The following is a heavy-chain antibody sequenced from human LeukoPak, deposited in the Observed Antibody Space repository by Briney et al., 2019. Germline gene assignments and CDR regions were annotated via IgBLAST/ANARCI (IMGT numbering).Heavy chain of an antibody. CDR1: GYTFTGYY. D-gene: IGHD6-13*01. J-gene: IGHJ4*02. CDR3: ASGAWYSSSWYDYYFDY. Sequence: ASMKVSCKSSGYTFTGYYMHWVRQAPGQGPEWMGWINPDSGSTNYAQKFQGRVTMTRDTSISTAYMELSRLRSDDTAVYYCASGAWYSSSWYDYYFDYWGQGTLVTVSS. V-gene: IGHV1-2*02. CDR2: INPDSGST.